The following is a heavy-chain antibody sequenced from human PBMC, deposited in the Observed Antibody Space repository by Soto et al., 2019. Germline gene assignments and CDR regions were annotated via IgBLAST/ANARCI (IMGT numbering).Heavy chain of an antibody. D-gene: IGHD3-10*01. Sequence: GGSLRLSCAASGFTFSDYYMSWIRQAPGKGLEWFSYIISSGSTIYYADSVKGRFTISRDNAKNSLYLQMNSLRAEDTAVYYCATYYGSGSYFPDHYYYGMDVWGQGTTVTVSS. CDR1: GFTFSDYY. V-gene: IGHV3-11*04. J-gene: IGHJ6*02. CDR3: ATYYGSGSYFPDHYYYGMDV. CDR2: IISSGSTI.